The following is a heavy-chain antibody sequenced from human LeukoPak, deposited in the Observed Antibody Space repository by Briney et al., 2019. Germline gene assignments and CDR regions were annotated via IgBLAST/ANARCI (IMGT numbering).Heavy chain of an antibody. CDR2: IIPIFGTA. Sequence: GASVKVSCKASGGTFSSYAISCVRQAPGQGLEWMGGIIPIFGTANYAQKFQGRVTITADESTSTAYMELSSLRSEDTAVYYCARDRNYYGSGSYKGEDWFDPWGQGTLVTVSS. CDR3: ARDRNYYGSGSYKGEDWFDP. J-gene: IGHJ5*02. D-gene: IGHD3-10*01. CDR1: GGTFSSYA. V-gene: IGHV1-69*13.